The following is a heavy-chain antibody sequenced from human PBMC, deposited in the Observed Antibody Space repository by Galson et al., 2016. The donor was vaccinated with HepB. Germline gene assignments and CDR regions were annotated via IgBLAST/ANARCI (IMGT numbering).Heavy chain of an antibody. CDR3: RYGMDG. V-gene: IGHV3-15*04. CDR2: RESKQGGGRT. J-gene: IGHJ6*02. CDR1: GFTFSNAW. Sequence: SLRLSCAASGFTFSNAWMSWVRQAPGKGLGGVGRRESKQGGGRTDYAAPVTGSFSISRDDSTNKMYLQMDSLKTEDTAVYYCRYGMDGWGQGTTVTVSS.